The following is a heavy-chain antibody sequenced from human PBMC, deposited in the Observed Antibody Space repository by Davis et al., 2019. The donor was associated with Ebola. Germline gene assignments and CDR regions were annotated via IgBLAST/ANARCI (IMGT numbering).Heavy chain of an antibody. CDR2: INPSGGST. D-gene: IGHD3-10*01. CDR3: ARSITMVQPKGWFDP. J-gene: IGHJ5*02. V-gene: IGHV1-46*01. CDR1: GYTFTSYY. Sequence: ASVKVSCKASGYTFTSYYMHWVRQAPGQGLEWMGIINPSGGSTSYAQKFQGRVTMTRDTSTSTAYMELSSLRSEDTAVYYCARSITMVQPKGWFDPWGQGTLVTVSS.